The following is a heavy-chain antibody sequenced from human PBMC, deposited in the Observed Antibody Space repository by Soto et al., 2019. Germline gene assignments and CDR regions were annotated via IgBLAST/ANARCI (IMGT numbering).Heavy chain of an antibody. Sequence: SETLSLTCTVSGGSISRYYWSWIRQPPGKGLEWIGYIFYSGSTNYNPSLKSRVIISVDTSKNQFSLKLSSVTAADTAVYYCARYFDSSGWWGNWFDPWGQGTLVTVSS. D-gene: IGHD6-19*01. V-gene: IGHV4-59*08. J-gene: IGHJ5*02. CDR3: ARYFDSSGWWGNWFDP. CDR1: GGSISRYY. CDR2: IFYSGST.